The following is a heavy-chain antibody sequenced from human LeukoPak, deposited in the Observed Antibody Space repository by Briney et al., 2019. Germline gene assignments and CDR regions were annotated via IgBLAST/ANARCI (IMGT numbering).Heavy chain of an antibody. CDR2: ISWNSGSI. D-gene: IGHD3-10*01. Sequence: PGRSLRLSCVASGFIFDDYAMHWVRRSPGKGLEWVSGISWNSGSIGYADSVKGRFTISRDNANNSLYLQMNSLRAEDTALYYCAKAPYGSGSYFVDYWGQGTLVTVSS. J-gene: IGHJ4*02. CDR1: GFIFDDYA. V-gene: IGHV3-9*01. CDR3: AKAPYGSGSYFVDY.